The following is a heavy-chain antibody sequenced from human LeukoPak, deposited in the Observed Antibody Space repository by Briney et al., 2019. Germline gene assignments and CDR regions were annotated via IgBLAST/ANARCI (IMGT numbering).Heavy chain of an antibody. CDR3: ASHSGGNSEVFDY. CDR1: GGSISSGGYY. D-gene: IGHD4-23*01. J-gene: IGHJ4*02. V-gene: IGHV4-61*02. Sequence: TSETLSLTCTVSGGSISSGGYYWSWIRQPAGKGLEWIGRIYSTGSTNYNPSLKSRVTMSVDTSKNQFSLKLSSVTAADTAVYYCASHSGGNSEVFDYWGQGTLVTVSS. CDR2: IYSTGST.